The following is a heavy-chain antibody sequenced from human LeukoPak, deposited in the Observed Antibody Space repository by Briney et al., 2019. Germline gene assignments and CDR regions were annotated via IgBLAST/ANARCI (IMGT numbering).Heavy chain of an antibody. J-gene: IGHJ5*02. CDR1: GYSISSGYY. CDR2: IYHSGST. Sequence: PSETLSLTCAVSGYSISSGYYWGWIRQPPGKGLEWIGSIYHSGSTYYNPSLKSRVTISVDTSKNQFSLKLSSVTAADTAVYYCARHLGLGDPPANWSAPGAQETLVTVPS. D-gene: IGHD3-16*01. V-gene: IGHV4-38-2*01. CDR3: ARHLGLGDPPANWSAP.